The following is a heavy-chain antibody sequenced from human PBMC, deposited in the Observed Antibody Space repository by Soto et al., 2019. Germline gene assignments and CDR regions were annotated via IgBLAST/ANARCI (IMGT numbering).Heavy chain of an antibody. Sequence: ASVKVSCKASGYTFTGYYMHWVRQAPGQGLEWMGWINPNSGGTNYAQKFQGWVTMTRDTSISTAYMELSRLRSDDTAVYYCARDRRIVATIRDYYYGMDVWGQGTTVTVSS. D-gene: IGHD5-12*01. V-gene: IGHV1-2*04. CDR1: GYTFTGYY. J-gene: IGHJ6*02. CDR3: ARDRRIVATIRDYYYGMDV. CDR2: INPNSGGT.